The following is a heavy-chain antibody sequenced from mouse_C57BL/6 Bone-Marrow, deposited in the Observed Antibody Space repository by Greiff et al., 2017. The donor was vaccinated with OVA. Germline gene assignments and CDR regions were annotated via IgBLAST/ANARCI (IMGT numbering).Heavy chain of an antibody. CDR1: EYEFPSHD. V-gene: IGHV5-2*01. D-gene: IGHD1-1*01. CDR3: ARHVYGSSPLYWYFDV. CDR2: INSDGGST. Sequence: EVMLVESGGGLVQPGESLKLSCESNEYEFPSHDMSWVRKTPEKRLELVAAINSDGGSTYYPDTMERRFIISRDNTKKTLYLQMSSLRSEDTALYYCARHVYGSSPLYWYFDVWGTGTTVTVSS. J-gene: IGHJ1*03.